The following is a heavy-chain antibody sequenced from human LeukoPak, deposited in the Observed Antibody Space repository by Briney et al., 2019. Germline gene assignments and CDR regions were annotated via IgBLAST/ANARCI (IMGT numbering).Heavy chain of an antibody. Sequence: GGSLRLSCAASGFTFSSYGTHWVRQAPGKGLEWVAFIRYDGTNKYYADSVKGRFTISRDNSKNTLYLQMNSLRAEDTAVYYCARDLDSSGYFGDAFDIWGQGTMVTVSS. J-gene: IGHJ3*02. CDR1: GFTFSSYG. CDR3: ARDLDSSGYFGDAFDI. V-gene: IGHV3-30*02. D-gene: IGHD3-22*01. CDR2: IRYDGTNK.